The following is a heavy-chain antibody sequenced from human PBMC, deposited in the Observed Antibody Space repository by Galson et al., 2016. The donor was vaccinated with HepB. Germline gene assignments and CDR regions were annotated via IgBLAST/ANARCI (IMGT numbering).Heavy chain of an antibody. V-gene: IGHV2-5*02. CDR1: GFSFSTGGVG. CDR3: AHRPEYCTGGACYDFDY. D-gene: IGHD2-8*02. Sequence: PALVKPTQTLTLTCTFSGFSFSTGGVGVGWIRQPPGKTLEWLALIYWDDDKRYSPSLKSRLTITKDTSKKQVVLTMTNVDPVDTATYYCAHRPEYCTGGACYDFDYWDQGILVTVSS. CDR2: IYWDDDK. J-gene: IGHJ4*02.